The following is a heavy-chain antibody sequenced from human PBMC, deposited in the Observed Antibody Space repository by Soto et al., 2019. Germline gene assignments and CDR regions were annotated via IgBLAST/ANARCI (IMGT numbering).Heavy chain of an antibody. D-gene: IGHD5-12*01. CDR3: TTDPNIVATISDY. J-gene: IGHJ4*02. CDR2: IKSKTDGGTT. Sequence: GGSLRLSCAASGFTFSNAWMSWVRQAPGKGLEWVGRIKSKTDGGTTDYAAPVKGRFTISRDDSKNTLYLQMNSLKTEDTAVYYCTTDPNIVATISDYWGQGTLVTVSS. CDR1: GFTFSNAW. V-gene: IGHV3-15*01.